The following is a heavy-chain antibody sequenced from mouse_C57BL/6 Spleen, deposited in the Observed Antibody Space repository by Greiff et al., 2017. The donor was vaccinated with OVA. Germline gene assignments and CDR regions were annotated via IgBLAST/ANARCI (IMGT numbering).Heavy chain of an antibody. CDR1: GYTFTSYW. V-gene: IGHV1-69*01. D-gene: IGHD1-1*01. J-gene: IGHJ3*01. CDR3: ARKYGSGPAGVAY. Sequence: VQLQQSGAELVMPGASVKLSCKASGYTFTSYWMHWVKQRPGQGLEWIGEIDPSDSYTNYPQKFKGKSTLTADKSSSTAYMQLSSLTSEDSAGYYWARKYGSGPAGVAYGGQGTLVTVAA. CDR2: IDPSDSYT.